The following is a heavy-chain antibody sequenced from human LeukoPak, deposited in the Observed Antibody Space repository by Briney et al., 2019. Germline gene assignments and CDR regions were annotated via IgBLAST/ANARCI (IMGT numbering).Heavy chain of an antibody. CDR3: ARASAITGATDALDF. CDR2: IRKKPNSYTT. J-gene: IGHJ3*01. V-gene: IGHV3-72*01. Sequence: PGGSLRLSCAASGFTFSDHFMDWVRQAPGKGREWVGRIRKKPNSYTTEYAASVKGRFTISRDDSKNSLYLQMNSLEAEDTGVYYCARASAITGATDALDFWGQGAMVTASS. CDR1: GFTFSDHF. D-gene: IGHD1-20*01.